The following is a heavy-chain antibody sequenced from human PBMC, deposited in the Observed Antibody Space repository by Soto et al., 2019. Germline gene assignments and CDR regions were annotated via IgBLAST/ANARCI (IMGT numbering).Heavy chain of an antibody. D-gene: IGHD1-26*01. Sequence: SETHSLTSPVSGGTISSGDYYWSWIRQPPGKGLEWIGYIYYSGSTYYNPSLKSRVTISVDTSKNQFSLKLSSVTAADTAVYYCARGYSGSYYDWFDPWGQGTLVTVSS. CDR2: IYYSGST. J-gene: IGHJ5*02. V-gene: IGHV4-30-4*01. CDR3: ARGYSGSYYDWFDP. CDR1: GGTISSGDYY.